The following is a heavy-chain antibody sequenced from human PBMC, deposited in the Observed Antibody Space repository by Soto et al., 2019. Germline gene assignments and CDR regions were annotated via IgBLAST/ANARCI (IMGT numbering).Heavy chain of an antibody. CDR2: IYYSGST. CDR1: GGSISSYY. Sequence: QVQLQESGPGLVKPSETLSLTCTVSGGSISSYYWSWIRQPPGKGLEWIGYIYYSGSTNYNPSLKSRVTISVDTSKIQFSLKLSSVTAADTAVYYCARQYGDYVRGAFDIWGQGTMVTVSS. CDR3: ARQYGDYVRGAFDI. J-gene: IGHJ3*02. V-gene: IGHV4-59*01. D-gene: IGHD4-17*01.